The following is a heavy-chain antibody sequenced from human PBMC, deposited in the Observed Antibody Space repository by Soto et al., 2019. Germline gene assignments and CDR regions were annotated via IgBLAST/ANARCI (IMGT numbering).Heavy chain of an antibody. CDR2: ISGSGDST. J-gene: IGHJ4*02. CDR1: GFTFSSYA. D-gene: IGHD1-26*01. Sequence: EVQLLESGGGLVQPGGSLRLSFAASGFTFSSYAMRWVRQAPVKGLEWVSAISGSGDSTYYADSVKGRFTISTDNSKNTLYLQMNSLRAEETAVYYCARRGSGSYYDYWGQGTLVTVSS. CDR3: ARRGSGSYYDY. V-gene: IGHV3-23*01.